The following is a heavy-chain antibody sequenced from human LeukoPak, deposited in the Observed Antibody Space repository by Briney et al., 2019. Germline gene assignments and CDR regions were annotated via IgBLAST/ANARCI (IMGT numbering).Heavy chain of an antibody. V-gene: IGHV1-46*01. CDR1: GYTFTGYY. CDR3: ARALPHRRLMDTTMEQHWFDP. Sequence: ASVKVSCKASGYTFTGYYMHWVRQAPGQGLEWMGIINPSGGNTNYAQKFQGRVTMTRDMSTSTVYVDLSGLRSEDTAMYYCARALPHRRLMDTTMEQHWFDPWGQGTLVTVSS. D-gene: IGHD5-18*01. CDR2: INPSGGNT. J-gene: IGHJ5*02.